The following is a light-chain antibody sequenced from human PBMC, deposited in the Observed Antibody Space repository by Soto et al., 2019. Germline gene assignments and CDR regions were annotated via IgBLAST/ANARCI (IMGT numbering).Light chain of an antibody. CDR2: RND. V-gene: IGLV1-47*01. CDR3: STWDDSLSGII. Sequence: VVTQPPSASGTPGQRVTISCSGSSSNIGRNYVYWYQKVPGTAPKLLVYRNDQRPYGVPDRFSGSKSGTSASLAISRLRSEDEAEYFCSTWDDSLSGIIFGGGTKVTVL. J-gene: IGLJ2*01. CDR1: SSNIGRNY.